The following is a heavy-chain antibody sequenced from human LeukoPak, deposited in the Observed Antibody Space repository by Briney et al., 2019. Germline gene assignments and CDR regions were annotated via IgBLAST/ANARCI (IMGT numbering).Heavy chain of an antibody. J-gene: IGHJ5*02. V-gene: IGHV4-34*01. Sequence: SETLSLNCAVYGGSFSGYYWSWIRQPPGKGLEWIGEINHSGSTNYNPSLKSRVTISVDTSKNQFSLKLSSVTAADTAVYYCARGLWWYQLLYGNWFDPWGQGTLVTVSS. D-gene: IGHD2-2*02. CDR3: ARGLWWYQLLYGNWFDP. CDR1: GGSFSGYY. CDR2: INHSGST.